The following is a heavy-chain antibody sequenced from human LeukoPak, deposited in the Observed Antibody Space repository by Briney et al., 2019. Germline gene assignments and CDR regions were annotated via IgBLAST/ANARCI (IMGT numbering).Heavy chain of an antibody. V-gene: IGHV1-2*02. Sequence: ASATVSCKASGYTFTGYYMHWVRQAPGQGLEWMGWINPNSGGTNYAQKFQGRVTMTRDTSISTAYMELSRLRSDDTAVYYCAGSDYGDYFYYWGQGTLVTVSS. CDR2: INPNSGGT. CDR1: GYTFTGYY. CDR3: AGSDYGDYFYY. J-gene: IGHJ4*02. D-gene: IGHD3-16*01.